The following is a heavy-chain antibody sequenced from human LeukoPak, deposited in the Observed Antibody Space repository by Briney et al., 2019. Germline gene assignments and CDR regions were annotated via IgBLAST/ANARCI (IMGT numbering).Heavy chain of an antibody. CDR3: ATSARTYIGSSLDY. D-gene: IGHD2-15*01. CDR1: GFTFSTYA. Sequence: GGSLRLSCAASGFTFSTYAMSWVRQAPGKGLEWVSAISGSGGTTYNADPVKGRFTISRDNAKNTLYLQMNSLRAEDTALYYCATSARTYIGSSLDYWGQGTLVTVSS. CDR2: ISGSGGTT. J-gene: IGHJ4*02. V-gene: IGHV3-23*01.